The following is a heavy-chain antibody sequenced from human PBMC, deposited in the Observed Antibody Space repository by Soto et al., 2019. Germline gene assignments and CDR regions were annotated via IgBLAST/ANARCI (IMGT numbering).Heavy chain of an antibody. CDR3: SSDRPDTAIGWFV. CDR2: IVVYSCQT. D-gene: IGHD2-15*01. CDR1: GLDFISSG. Sequence: QMPLVQSGPEVKKPGTSVKVSCKASGLDFISSGIQWVRQAHGERLAWIGWIVVYSCQTHYAQKFQDRVTTTRDTSTGTAYIEMTSLSSEDAAVYYCSSDRPDTAIGWFVWGQGPTVTVSS. V-gene: IGHV1-58*02. J-gene: IGHJ6*02.